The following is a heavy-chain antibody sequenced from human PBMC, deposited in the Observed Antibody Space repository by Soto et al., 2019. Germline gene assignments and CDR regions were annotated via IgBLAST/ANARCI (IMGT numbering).Heavy chain of an antibody. CDR3: PRRDCSRTSCYLKEDYYYYGMGV. CDR2: IYPRGYGT. Sequence: GESLKISCLCSGYSFTSCWIGWVLQMPGKGLERMGIIYPRGYGTRYSPIYQGHVANSADKSISNAYQEWSSLKASDAAMYYCPRRDCSRTSCYLKEDYYYYGMGVWGQGNTGTVSS. CDR1: GYSFTSCW. V-gene: IGHV5-51*01. J-gene: IGHJ6*02. D-gene: IGHD2-2*01.